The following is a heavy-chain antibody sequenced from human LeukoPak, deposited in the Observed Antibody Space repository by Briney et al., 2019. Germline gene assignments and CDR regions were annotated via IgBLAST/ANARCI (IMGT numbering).Heavy chain of an antibody. J-gene: IGHJ4*02. Sequence: ASVKVSCKASGYTFTSYGISWVRQAPGQGLEWMGWISAYNGNTNYAQKLQGRVTMTTDTSTSTAYMELSSLRSEDTAVYYCARAPVGATEGYFDYWGQGTLVTVSS. CDR2: ISAYNGNT. V-gene: IGHV1-18*01. CDR1: GYTFTSYG. D-gene: IGHD1-26*01. CDR3: ARAPVGATEGYFDY.